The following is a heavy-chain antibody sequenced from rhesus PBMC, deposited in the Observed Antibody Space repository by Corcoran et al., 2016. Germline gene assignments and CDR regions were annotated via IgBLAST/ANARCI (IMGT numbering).Heavy chain of an antibody. V-gene: IGHV4-73*01. CDR3: ARGVVANYNSWDV. D-gene: IGHD2-21*01. CDR2: IDGNSANT. CDR1: VGSICGHY. Sequence: QVKLQQWGEGQVKPSETLSLTCAVSVGSICGHYSRWIRRPPGKGLDWVGTIDGNSANTNYNPSLKIRVTISKDTSKRQFSLNLKSMTAADTAVYYCARGVVANYNSWDVWGRGNLVTVSS. J-gene: IGHJ5-2*02.